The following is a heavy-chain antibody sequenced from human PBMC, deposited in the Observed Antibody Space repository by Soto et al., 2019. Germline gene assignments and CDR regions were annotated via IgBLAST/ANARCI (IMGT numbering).Heavy chain of an antibody. CDR1: GFTFSDYY. CDR3: ARDGGVIIPGAIGGGYGLDV. V-gene: IGHV3-11*06. Sequence: GGSLRLSCAASGFTFSDYYMSWIRQAPGKGLEWISYISGRNTFTQYADSVKGRFTISRDNAKNSLYLQLNSLTAEDTAVYYCARDGGVIIPGAIGGGYGLDVWGQGTTVTVSS. D-gene: IGHD2-2*02. J-gene: IGHJ6*02. CDR2: ISGRNTFT.